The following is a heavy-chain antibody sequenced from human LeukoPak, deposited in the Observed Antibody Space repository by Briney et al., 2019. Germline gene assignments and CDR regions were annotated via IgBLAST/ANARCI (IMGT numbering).Heavy chain of an antibody. CDR1: GFTFSIYW. CDR2: MNSDGSSI. J-gene: IGHJ6*02. D-gene: IGHD1-1*01. CDR3: ARVSTSGNYHGMDV. V-gene: IGHV3-74*01. Sequence: GGSLRPSCAASGFTFSIYWMHWVRKAPGKGLVWVSRMNSDGSSISYADSVKGRFTISRDNAKNTVYLQMNSLRAEDTALYYCARVSTSGNYHGMDVWGQGTTVTVSS.